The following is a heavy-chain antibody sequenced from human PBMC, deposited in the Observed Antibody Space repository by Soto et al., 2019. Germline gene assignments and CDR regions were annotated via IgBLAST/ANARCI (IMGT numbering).Heavy chain of an antibody. Sequence: SQTLSLTCAISGDSVSSNSAAWNWIRQSPSRGLEWLGRTYYRSKWYNDYAVSVKSQITINPDTSKNQLSLQLNSVTPEDTAVYYCARGXRYCSGGSCYSLYWFDPWGQGTLVTVSS. CDR2: TYYRSKWYN. J-gene: IGHJ5*02. CDR3: ARGXRYCSGGSCYSLYWFDP. V-gene: IGHV6-1*01. CDR1: GDSVSSNSAA. D-gene: IGHD2-15*01.